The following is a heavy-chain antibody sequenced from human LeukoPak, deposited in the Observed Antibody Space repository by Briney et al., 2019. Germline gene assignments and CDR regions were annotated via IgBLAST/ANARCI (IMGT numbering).Heavy chain of an antibody. D-gene: IGHD6-19*01. CDR2: INHSGST. CDR1: GGSFSGYY. V-gene: IGHV4-34*01. Sequence: PSETLSLTCAVYGGSFSGYYWSWIRQPPGKGLEWIGEINHSGSTNYNPSLKSRVTISVDTSKNQFSLKLSSVTAADTAVYYCARTWIRYSSGETHDAFDIWGQGTMVTVSS. CDR3: ARTWIRYSSGETHDAFDI. J-gene: IGHJ3*02.